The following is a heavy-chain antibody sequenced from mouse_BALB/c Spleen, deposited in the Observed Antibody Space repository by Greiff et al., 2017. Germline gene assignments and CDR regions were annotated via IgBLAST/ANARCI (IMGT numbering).Heavy chain of an antibody. CDR2: IYPGNSDT. CDR3: TRNYDYVYFDV. V-gene: IGHV1-5*01. CDR1: GYTFTSYW. D-gene: IGHD2-4*01. J-gene: IGHJ1*01. Sequence: VQLQQSGTVLARPGASVKMSCKASGYTFTSYWMHWVKQRPGQGLEWIGAIYPGNSDTSYNQKFKGKAKLTAVTSTSTAYMELSSLTNEDSAVYYCTRNYDYVYFDVWGAGTTVTVSS.